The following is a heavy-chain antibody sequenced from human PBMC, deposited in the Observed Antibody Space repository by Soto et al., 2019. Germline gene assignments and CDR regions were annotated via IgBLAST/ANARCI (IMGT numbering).Heavy chain of an antibody. CDR1: VFTFSSYW. V-gene: IGHV3-74*01. Sequence: SVRLSCASSVFTFSSYWMHCVRQSPGEWLVWVSRINSDGSSTSYADSVKGRFTISRDNAKNTLYLQMNSLRAEDTAVYYCARAANWGQGTLVNVS. CDR2: INSDGSST. J-gene: IGHJ4*02. CDR3: ARAAN. D-gene: IGHD5-18*01.